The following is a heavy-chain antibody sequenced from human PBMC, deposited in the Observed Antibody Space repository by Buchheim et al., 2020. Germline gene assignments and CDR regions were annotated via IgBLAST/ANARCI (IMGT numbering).Heavy chain of an antibody. J-gene: IGHJ4*02. CDR1: GFTFSSYA. CDR2: ISYDGSNK. Sequence: QVQLVESGGGVVQPGRSLRLSCAASGFTFSSYAMHWVRQAPGKGLEWVAVISYDGSNKYYADSVKGRFTISRDDSKTRITLYLQMNSLRAEDTAVYYCARSMYYDSSGFYSPFDYWGQGT. D-gene: IGHD3-22*01. V-gene: IGHV3-30-3*01. CDR3: ARSMYYDSSGFYSPFDY.